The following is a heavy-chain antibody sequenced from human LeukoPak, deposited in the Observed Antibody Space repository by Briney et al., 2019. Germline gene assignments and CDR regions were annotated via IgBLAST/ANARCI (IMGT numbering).Heavy chain of an antibody. V-gene: IGHV3-23*01. CDR3: AKLSTFGDLSRVRFDP. D-gene: IGHD3-10*01. J-gene: IGHJ5*02. CDR1: GFTFRTYA. Sequence: GGSLRLSCAVSGFTFRTYAMSWVRQAPGKGLEWVSAISGSGGTTYYADSVKGRFTISRDNSKNTLYLQMNSLRAEDTAVYYCAKLSTFGDLSRVRFDPWGQGTWSPSPQ. CDR2: ISGSGGTT.